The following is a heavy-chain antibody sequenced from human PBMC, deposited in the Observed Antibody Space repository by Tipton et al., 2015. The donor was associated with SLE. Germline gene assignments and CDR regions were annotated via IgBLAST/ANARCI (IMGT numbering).Heavy chain of an antibody. CDR1: GFAFSDYW. Sequence: GSLRLSCAASGFAFSDYWMTWVRQGPGKGLEWVANINEDGSEKNYVDSVKGRFTISRDNAKNSVDLQMIGLRAEDTAVYYCARDWGSGGSHWGQGMLVAVSS. V-gene: IGHV3-7*01. J-gene: IGHJ4*02. CDR2: INEDGSEK. D-gene: IGHD1-26*01. CDR3: ARDWGSGGSH.